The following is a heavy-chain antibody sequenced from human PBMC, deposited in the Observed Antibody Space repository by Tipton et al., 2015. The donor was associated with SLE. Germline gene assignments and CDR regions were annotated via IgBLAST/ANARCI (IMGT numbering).Heavy chain of an antibody. CDR1: GFTFSDYY. V-gene: IGHV3-11*01. CDR2: ISSSGNTI. Sequence: SLRLSCAASGFTFSDYYMSWIRQAPGKGLEWVSYISSSGNTIYYADSVKGRFTISRDNAKNSLYLQMNSLRDEDTAVYYCARGVSAAKRKISGGYFGLWGRGTLVAVSA. J-gene: IGHJ2*01. D-gene: IGHD2-15*01. CDR3: ARGVSAAKRKISGGYFGL.